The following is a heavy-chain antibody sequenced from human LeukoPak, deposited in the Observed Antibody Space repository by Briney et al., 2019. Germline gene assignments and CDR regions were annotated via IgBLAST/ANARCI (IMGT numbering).Heavy chain of an antibody. CDR1: GYTLTELS. CDR2: FDPEDGET. V-gene: IGHV1-24*01. Sequence: ASVTVSCKVSGYTLTELSMHWVRQAPGKGLEWMGGFDPEDGETIYAQKFQGRVTMTEDTSTDTAYMELSSLRSEDTAVYYCATSVLITMVRGVISDYWGQGTLVTVSS. J-gene: IGHJ4*02. CDR3: ATSVLITMVRGVISDY. D-gene: IGHD3-10*01.